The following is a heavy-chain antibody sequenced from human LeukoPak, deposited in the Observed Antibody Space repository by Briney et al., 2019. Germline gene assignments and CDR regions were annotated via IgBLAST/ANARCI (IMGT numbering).Heavy chain of an antibody. V-gene: IGHV4-59*08. Sequence: SETLSLTCTVSGSSISDYYWTWIRQPPGKGLEWIGYIYYTGSTNYYPSLKSRVTISVDTSKNQFSLKLSSVTAADTAVYYCARQGDGYNPDYWGQGTLVTVSS. D-gene: IGHD5-24*01. CDR1: GSSISDYY. CDR3: ARQGDGYNPDY. J-gene: IGHJ4*02. CDR2: IYYTGST.